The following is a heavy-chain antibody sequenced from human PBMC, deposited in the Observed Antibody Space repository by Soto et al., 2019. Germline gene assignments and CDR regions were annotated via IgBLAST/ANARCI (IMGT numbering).Heavy chain of an antibody. CDR1: GGSISSYY. Sequence: KTSETLSLTCTVSGGSISSYYWSWIRQPPGKGLEWIGYIYYSGSTNYNPSLKSRVTISVDTSKNQFSLKLSSVTAADTAVYYCARGGPIYGPFMITFGGVYWFDPWGQGTLVTVSS. CDR3: ARGGPIYGPFMITFGGVYWFDP. D-gene: IGHD3-16*01. V-gene: IGHV4-59*01. J-gene: IGHJ5*02. CDR2: IYYSGST.